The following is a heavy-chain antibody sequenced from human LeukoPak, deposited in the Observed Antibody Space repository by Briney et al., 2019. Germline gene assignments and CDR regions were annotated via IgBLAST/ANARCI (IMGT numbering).Heavy chain of an antibody. CDR3: ARDRAVAGTGDY. CDR1: GYTFTSYG. J-gene: IGHJ4*02. Sequence: ASVKVSCKASGYTFTSYGISWVRQAPGQGLEWMGWISAYNGNTNYAQKLQGRATMTTDTSTSTAYMELRSLRSDDTAVYYCARDRAVAGTGDYWGQGTLVTVSS. CDR2: ISAYNGNT. V-gene: IGHV1-18*01. D-gene: IGHD6-19*01.